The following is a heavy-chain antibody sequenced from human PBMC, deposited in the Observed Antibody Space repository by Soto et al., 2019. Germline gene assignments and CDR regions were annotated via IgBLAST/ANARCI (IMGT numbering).Heavy chain of an antibody. Sequence: HPGGSLRLSCAASGFTFSSYAMHWVRQAPGKGLEWVAVISYDGSNKYYAGSVKGRFTISRDNSKNTRYLQMNSLRAEDTAVYYCARDSGVEWNIAARPLDYWGQGTLVTVSS. D-gene: IGHD6-6*01. CDR2: ISYDGSNK. J-gene: IGHJ4*02. CDR3: ARDSGVEWNIAARPLDY. CDR1: GFTFSSYA. V-gene: IGHV3-30-3*01.